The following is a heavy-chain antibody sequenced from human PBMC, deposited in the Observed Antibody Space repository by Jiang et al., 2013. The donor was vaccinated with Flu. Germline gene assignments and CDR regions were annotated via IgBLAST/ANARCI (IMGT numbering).Heavy chain of an antibody. CDR3: ARHPRRPQVVVYNRHAFDI. J-gene: IGHJ3*02. D-gene: IGHD2-15*01. CDR1: GGSFSGYY. V-gene: IGHV4-34*01. Sequence: LLKPSETLSLTCAVYGGSFSGYYWSWIRQPPGKGLEWIGEINHSGSTNYNPSLKSRVTISVDTSKNQFSLKLSSVTAADTAVYYCARHPRRPQVVVYNRHAFDIWGQGTMVTVSS. CDR2: INHSGST.